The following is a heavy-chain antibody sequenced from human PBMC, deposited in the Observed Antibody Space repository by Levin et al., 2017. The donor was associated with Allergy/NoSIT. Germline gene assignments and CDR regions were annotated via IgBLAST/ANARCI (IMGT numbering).Heavy chain of an antibody. CDR2: ISSSSSTI. CDR1: GFTFSSYS. D-gene: IGHD6-19*01. Sequence: GGSLRLSCAASGFTFSSYSMNWVRQAPGKGLEWVSYISSSSSTIYYADSVKGRFIISRDNAKNSLYLQMNSLRAEDTAVYYCARESIAVAGVLDYWGQGTLVTVSS. CDR3: ARESIAVAGVLDY. V-gene: IGHV3-48*01. J-gene: IGHJ4*02.